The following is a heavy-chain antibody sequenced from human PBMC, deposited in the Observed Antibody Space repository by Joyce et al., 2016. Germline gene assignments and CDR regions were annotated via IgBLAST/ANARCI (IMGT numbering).Heavy chain of an antibody. CDR3: ARHVSSLERGVTFDY. J-gene: IGHJ4*02. CDR2: IFYSGST. CDR1: GGSISRSSDY. V-gene: IGHV4-39*01. D-gene: IGHD1-1*01. Sequence: QLQLQESGPGLVKPSETLSLTCTVSGGSISRSSDYWGWIRQPPGKGLEWIGGIFYSGSTYYKPSLNSRGTISVDTSKNQFSLRLRSVTAADTAVYYCARHVSSLERGVTFDYWGQGTVVTVSS.